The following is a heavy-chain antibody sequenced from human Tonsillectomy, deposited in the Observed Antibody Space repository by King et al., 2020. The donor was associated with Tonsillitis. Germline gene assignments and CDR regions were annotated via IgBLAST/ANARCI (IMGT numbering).Heavy chain of an antibody. CDR3: AAGYYDSSGYSFYYYYYIDV. J-gene: IGHJ6*03. CDR2: IIPIFGSA. Sequence: AQLVQSGAEVRKPGSSVKVSCMASGGTFSAYGISWVRQAPGQGLEWVGGIIPIFGSAHNTQKFQGRVMSTADKSTSPAYLRLSSLRSEDTAVYYWAAGYYDSSGYSFYYYYYIDVWGKGTTVTVSS. CDR1: GGTFSAYG. V-gene: IGHV1-69*06. D-gene: IGHD3-22*01.